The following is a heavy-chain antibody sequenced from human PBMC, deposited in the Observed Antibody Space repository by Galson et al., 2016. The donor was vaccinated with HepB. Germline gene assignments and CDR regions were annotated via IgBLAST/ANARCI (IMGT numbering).Heavy chain of an antibody. CDR3: ARLSTYRYPSVDH. CDR2: IDYWSSTI. Sequence: SLRLSCAASGFTFSSYSMSWVRQAPGKGLEWVSYIDYWSSTIYYADSVKGRFTISRDNAMNSLYLQMNILRDEDTAVYYCARLSTYRYPSVDHWGQGTLVTVSS. D-gene: IGHD1-26*01. CDR1: GFTFSSYS. J-gene: IGHJ4*02. V-gene: IGHV3-48*02.